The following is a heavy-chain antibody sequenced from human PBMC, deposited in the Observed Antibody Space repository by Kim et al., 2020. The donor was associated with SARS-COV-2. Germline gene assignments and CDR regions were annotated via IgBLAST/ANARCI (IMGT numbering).Heavy chain of an antibody. D-gene: IGHD4-17*01. CDR2: IYYSGST. Sequence: SETLSLTCTVSGGSISSYYWSWIRQPPGKGLEWIGYIYYSGSTNYNPSLKSRVTISGDTSKNQFSLKLSSVTAADTAVYYCARTEVTTPLFFDPWGQGTLVTVSS. CDR3: ARTEVTTPLFFDP. CDR1: GGSISSYY. J-gene: IGHJ5*02. V-gene: IGHV4-59*08.